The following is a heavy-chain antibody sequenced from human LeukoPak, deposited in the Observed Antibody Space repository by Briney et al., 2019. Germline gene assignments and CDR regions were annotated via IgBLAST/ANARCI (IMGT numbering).Heavy chain of an antibody. J-gene: IGHJ3*02. CDR3: ARDPHDYGGNAFDI. V-gene: IGHV1-2*02. CDR2: INPNSGGT. CDR1: GFSFTDYY. D-gene: IGHD4-23*01. Sequence: GASVKVSCKASGFSFTDYYMHWVRQAPGQGLEWMGWINPNSGGTNYPQKFQGRVTMTRDTSISTAYVELSRLRSDDTAVYYCARDPHDYGGNAFDIWGQGTMVTVSS.